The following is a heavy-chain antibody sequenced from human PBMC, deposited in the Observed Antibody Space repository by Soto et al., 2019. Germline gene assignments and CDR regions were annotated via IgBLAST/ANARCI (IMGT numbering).Heavy chain of an antibody. CDR1: GFTFSSYG. CDR3: AREGARYSSSWYPGY. V-gene: IGHV3-33*01. CDR2: IWYDGSNK. J-gene: IGHJ1*01. Sequence: QVQLVESGGGVVQPGRSLRLSCAASGFTFSSYGMHWVRQAPGKGLEWVAVIWYDGSNKYYADSVKGRFTISRDNSKNTRHLQRNSLRAEDTAVYYWAREGARYSSSWYPGYWGQGTLVTVSS. D-gene: IGHD6-13*01.